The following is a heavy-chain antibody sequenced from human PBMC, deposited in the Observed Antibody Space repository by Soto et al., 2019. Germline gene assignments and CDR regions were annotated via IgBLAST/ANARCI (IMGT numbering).Heavy chain of an antibody. CDR3: AKDPSPNYYDSSGYIDY. J-gene: IGHJ4*02. CDR2: ISGSGGST. Sequence: GESLRLSCAASGFTFSSYAMSWVRQAPGKGLEWVSAISGSGGSTYYADSVKGRFTISRDNSKNTLYLQMNSLRAEDTAVYYCAKDPSPNYYDSSGYIDYWGQGTLVTVSS. V-gene: IGHV3-23*01. CDR1: GFTFSSYA. D-gene: IGHD3-22*01.